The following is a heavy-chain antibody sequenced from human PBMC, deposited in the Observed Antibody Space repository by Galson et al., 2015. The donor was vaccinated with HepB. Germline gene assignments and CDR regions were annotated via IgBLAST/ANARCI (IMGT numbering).Heavy chain of an antibody. CDR2: IWYDGSNK. CDR1: GFTFSSYG. V-gene: IGHV3-33*01. Sequence: SLRLSCAASGFTFSSYGMHWVRQAPGKGLEWVAVIWYDGSNKYYADSVKGRFTISRDNSKNTLYLQMNSLRAEDTAVYYCVRDHSVRNDDEFDYWGQGTLVTVSS. J-gene: IGHJ4*02. D-gene: IGHD1-1*01. CDR3: VRDHSVRNDDEFDY.